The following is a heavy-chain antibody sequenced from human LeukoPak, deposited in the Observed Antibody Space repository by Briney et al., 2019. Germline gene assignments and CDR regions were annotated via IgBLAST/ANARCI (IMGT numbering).Heavy chain of an antibody. CDR1: GFTFSTNA. J-gene: IGHJ4*02. V-gene: IGHV3-23*01. Sequence: GGSLRLSCLTSGFTFSTNAMSWVRQAPGKGLEWISGISGSGASTYYADSVTGRFTISRDNAKNSLYLQMNSLRAEDTAVYYCARGSSGVDYWGQGTLVTVSS. CDR2: ISGSGAST. CDR3: ARGSSGVDY. D-gene: IGHD6-19*01.